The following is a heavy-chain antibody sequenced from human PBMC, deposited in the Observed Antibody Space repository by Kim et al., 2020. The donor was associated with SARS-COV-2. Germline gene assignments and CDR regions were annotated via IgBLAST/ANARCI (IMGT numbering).Heavy chain of an antibody. D-gene: IGHD6-19*01. CDR3: ARDPGAVAGAGYDY. J-gene: IGHJ4*02. Sequence: ADSVKGRFTISRDNAKNSLYLQMNSLRAEDTAVYYCARDPGAVAGAGYDYWGQGTLVTVSS. V-gene: IGHV3-11*05.